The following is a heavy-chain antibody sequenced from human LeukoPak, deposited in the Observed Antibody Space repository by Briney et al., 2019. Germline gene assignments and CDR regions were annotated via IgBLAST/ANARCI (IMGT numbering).Heavy chain of an antibody. CDR1: GYSISSGYY. CDR3: AVKTGTTLNWFDP. CDR2: IYHSGST. V-gene: IGHV4-38-2*01. J-gene: IGHJ5*02. Sequence: SETLSLTCAVSGYSISSGYYWGRIRQPPGKGLEWIGSIYHSGSTYYNPSLKSRVTISVDTSKNQFSLKLSSVTAADTAVYYCAVKTGTTLNWFDPWGQGTLVTVSS. D-gene: IGHD1-7*01.